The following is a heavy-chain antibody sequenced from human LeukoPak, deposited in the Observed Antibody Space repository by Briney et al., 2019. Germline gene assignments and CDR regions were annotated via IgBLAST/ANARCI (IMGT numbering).Heavy chain of an antibody. V-gene: IGHV4-39*01. CDR2: IYYSGST. CDR3: ARLRRDYNWFDP. Sequence: KPSETLSLTCTVSGGSMSSSSYYWSWIRQPPGKGLEWIGNIYYSGSTYYNPSLKSRVTISVDTSKNQFSLKLSSVTAADTAVYYCARLRRDYNWFDPWGQGTLVTVSS. J-gene: IGHJ5*02. CDR1: GGSMSSSSYY. D-gene: IGHD1-1*01.